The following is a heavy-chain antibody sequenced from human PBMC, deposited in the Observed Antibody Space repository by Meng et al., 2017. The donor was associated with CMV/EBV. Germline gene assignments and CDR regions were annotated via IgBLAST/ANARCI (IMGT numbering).Heavy chain of an antibody. D-gene: IGHD6-13*01. CDR1: GGSFSGYY. J-gene: IGHJ4*02. CDR3: AGQNVAAAAGTVFDY. Sequence: SETLSLTCAVYGGSFSGYYWSWIRQPPGKGLEWIGYIYYSGSTNYNPSLKSRVTISVDTSKNQFSLKLSSVTAADTAVYYCAGQNVAAAAGTVFDYWGQGTLVTVSS. CDR2: IYYSGST. V-gene: IGHV4-59*01.